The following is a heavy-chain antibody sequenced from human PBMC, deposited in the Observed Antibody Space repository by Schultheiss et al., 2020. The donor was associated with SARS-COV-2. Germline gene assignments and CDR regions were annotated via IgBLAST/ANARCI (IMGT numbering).Heavy chain of an antibody. J-gene: IGHJ4*02. CDR2: IYSGGST. Sequence: GALKISCAASGFTVSSNYMSWVRQAPGKGLEWVSVIYSGGSTYYADSVKGRFTISRDNSKNTLYLQMNSLRAEDTAVYYCTTRGYSGSYYFDYWGQGTLVTVSS. CDR1: GFTVSSNY. D-gene: IGHD1-26*01. V-gene: IGHV3-53*05. CDR3: TTRGYSGSYYFDY.